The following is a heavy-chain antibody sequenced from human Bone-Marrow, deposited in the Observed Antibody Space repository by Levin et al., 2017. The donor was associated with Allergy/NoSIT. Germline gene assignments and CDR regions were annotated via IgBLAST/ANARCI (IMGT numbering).Heavy chain of an antibody. CDR2: IFDTGST. V-gene: IGHV4-59*08. J-gene: IGHJ4*02. CDR3: ARHRGANSGSYPFDY. Sequence: GSLRLSCSVSGDSISTYYWSWIRQPPGKELEWIGYIFDTGSTNYNPSLKGRVTISLDTSKKQFSLKVSSVTAADTAMYYCARHRGANSGSYPFDYWGQGILVTVSS. CDR1: GDSISTYY. D-gene: IGHD1-26*01.